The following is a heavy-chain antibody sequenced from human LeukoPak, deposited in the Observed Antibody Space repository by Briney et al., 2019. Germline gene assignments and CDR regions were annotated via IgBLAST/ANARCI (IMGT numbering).Heavy chain of an antibody. J-gene: IGHJ4*02. D-gene: IGHD6-19*01. V-gene: IGHV4-59*01. CDR1: GGSISSYY. CDR3: ARGGYSSGWSV. Sequence: SETLSLTCTVSGGSISSYYWSWIRQPPGKGREGRGDIYYSGSTNYNPSLKSRLTISVDTSKTQFSLKLSSVTAAATAVYYCARGGYSSGWSVWGQGTLVTVSS. CDR2: IYYSGST.